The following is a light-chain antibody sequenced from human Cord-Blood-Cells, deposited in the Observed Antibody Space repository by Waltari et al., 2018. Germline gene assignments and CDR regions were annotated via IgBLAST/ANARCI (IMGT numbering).Light chain of an antibody. CDR1: SRDVGSYNL. CDR2: EGS. Sequence: QSALTPPASVSGSPGQAITISCTGTSRDVGSYNLVSWYQQHPGKAPKLMIYEGSKRPSGVSNRFSGSKSGNTASLTISGLQAEDEADYYCCSYAGSSTSWVFGGGTKLTVL. V-gene: IGLV2-23*01. CDR3: CSYAGSSTSWV. J-gene: IGLJ3*02.